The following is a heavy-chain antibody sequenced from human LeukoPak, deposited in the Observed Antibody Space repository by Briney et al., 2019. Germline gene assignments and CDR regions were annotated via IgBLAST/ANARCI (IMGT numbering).Heavy chain of an antibody. D-gene: IGHD5-18*01. Sequence: SETLSLTCTVSGGSISSSPYYWGWIRQPPGKGLEWIGSIYYSGTTHYSPSLESRVTIPVDTSKNQFSLKLASVTAADTAIYYCAKGAGGFSYYNWFDPWGQGTLVTVSS. CDR1: GGSISSSPYY. CDR3: AKGAGGFSYYNWFDP. CDR2: IYYSGTT. V-gene: IGHV4-39*07. J-gene: IGHJ5*02.